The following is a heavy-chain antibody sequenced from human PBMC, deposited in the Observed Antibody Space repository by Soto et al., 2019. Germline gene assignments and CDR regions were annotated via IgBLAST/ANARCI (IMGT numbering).Heavy chain of an antibody. V-gene: IGHV1-18*01. CDR1: GYTFTRYG. D-gene: IGHD3-16*01. J-gene: IGHJ6*02. Sequence: QVQLVQSGAEVKNPGASVKVSCKASGYTFTRYGIGWVRQAPGQGLEWMGWINTYNGNTNYAQNVQGRVTLTTDTSTSTAYMELRSLRSNDTAIYYCAMVDVYVTASPQDVWGQGTTVIVSS. CDR3: AMVDVYVTASPQDV. CDR2: INTYNGNT.